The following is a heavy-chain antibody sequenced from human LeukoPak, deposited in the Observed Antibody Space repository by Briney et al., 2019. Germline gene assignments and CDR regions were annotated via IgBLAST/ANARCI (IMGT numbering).Heavy chain of an antibody. J-gene: IGHJ4*02. D-gene: IGHD3-10*01. CDR3: ARSNELLWFGELLGYFDY. Sequence: GESLKISCKGSGYSFTSYWIGWVRQMPGKGLEWMGIIYPGDSDTRYSPSFQGQVTISADKSISTAYLQWSSLKASDTAMYYCARSNELLWFGELLGYFDYWGQETLVTVSS. V-gene: IGHV5-51*01. CDR2: IYPGDSDT. CDR1: GYSFTSYW.